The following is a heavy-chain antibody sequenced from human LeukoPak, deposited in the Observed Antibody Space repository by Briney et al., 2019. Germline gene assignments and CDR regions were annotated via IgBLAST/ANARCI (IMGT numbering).Heavy chain of an antibody. CDR2: IYYSGST. Sequence: SETLSLTCTVSGGSISSSSYYWGWIRQPPGKGLKWIGSIYYSGSTYYNPSLKSRVTISVDTSKNQFSLKLCSVTAADTAVYYCARHKNQAYFDYWRQGTLVTVSS. J-gene: IGHJ4*02. CDR1: GGSISSSSYY. CDR3: ARHKNQAYFDY. D-gene: IGHD1-14*01. V-gene: IGHV4-39*01.